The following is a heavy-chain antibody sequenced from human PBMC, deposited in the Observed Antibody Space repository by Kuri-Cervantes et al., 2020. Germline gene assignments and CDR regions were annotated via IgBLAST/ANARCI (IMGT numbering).Heavy chain of an antibody. CDR2: MNPNSGNT. CDR3: ARGLRYFDWFSDHYYFDY. Sequence: ASVKVSCKASGYTFTSYDINWVRQATGQGLEWMGWMNPNSGNTGYAQKFQGRVTMTRNTSISTAYMAPSSLSSEDTAVYYCARGLRYFDWFSDHYYFDYWGQGTLVTVSS. CDR1: GYTFTSYD. V-gene: IGHV1-8*01. J-gene: IGHJ4*02. D-gene: IGHD3-9*01.